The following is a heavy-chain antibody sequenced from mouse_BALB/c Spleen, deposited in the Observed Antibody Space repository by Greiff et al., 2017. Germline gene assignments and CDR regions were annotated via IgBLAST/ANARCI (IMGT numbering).Heavy chain of an antibody. D-gene: IGHD2-3*01. CDR2: INPYNDGT. CDR3: AREGDGPWYFDV. V-gene: IGHV1-14*01. J-gene: IGHJ1*01. CDR1: GYTFTSYV. Sequence: VQLKESGPELVKPGASVKMSCKASGYTFTSYVMHWVKQKPGQGLEWIGYINPYNDGTKYNEKFKGKATLTSDKSSSTAYMELSSLTSEDSAVYYCAREGDGPWYFDVWGAGTTVTVSS.